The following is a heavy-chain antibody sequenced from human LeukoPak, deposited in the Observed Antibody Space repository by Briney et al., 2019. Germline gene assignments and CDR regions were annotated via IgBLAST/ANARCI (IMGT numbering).Heavy chain of an antibody. CDR3: ARIVANPDAFDI. CDR2: IYYSGST. CDR1: GGSISTYY. V-gene: IGHV4-59*01. Sequence: SETLSLTCTVSGGSISTYYWNWIRQPPGKGLEWIGYIYYSGSTNYNPSLKSRVTISVDTSKNQFSLKLSSVTAADTAVYYCARIVANPDAFDIWGQGTMVTVSS. D-gene: IGHD5-12*01. J-gene: IGHJ3*02.